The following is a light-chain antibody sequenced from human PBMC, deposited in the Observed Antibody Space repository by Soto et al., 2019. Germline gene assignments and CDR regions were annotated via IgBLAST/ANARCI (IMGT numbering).Light chain of an antibody. Sequence: EIVSTQSPGTLSLSPGEGATLSCRASQSFSSTYLAWYQQKPGQAPRLLVYGASSRATGIPDRFSGFGSGTDFTLTISRLEPEDFAVYFCQQYGSSPITFGQGTRLEIK. CDR1: QSFSSTY. J-gene: IGKJ5*01. CDR3: QQYGSSPIT. CDR2: GAS. V-gene: IGKV3-20*01.